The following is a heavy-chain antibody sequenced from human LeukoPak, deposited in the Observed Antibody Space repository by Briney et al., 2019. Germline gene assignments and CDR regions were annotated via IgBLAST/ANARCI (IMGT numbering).Heavy chain of an antibody. V-gene: IGHV3-7*04. J-gene: IGHJ4*02. D-gene: IGHD6-19*01. Sequence: GGSLRLSCSASGFSFSSFWMTWVRQAPGKGLEWVANIKEDGSRNHCVDSVKGRFTISRDNAKNSLFLQMSSLRVEDTAVYYCARANNAGWFDYWGQGTLVTVSS. CDR1: GFSFSSFW. CDR2: IKEDGSRN. CDR3: ARANNAGWFDY.